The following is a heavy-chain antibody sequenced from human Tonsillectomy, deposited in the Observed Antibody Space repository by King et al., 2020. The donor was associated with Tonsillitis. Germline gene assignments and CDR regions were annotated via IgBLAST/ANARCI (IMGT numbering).Heavy chain of an antibody. J-gene: IGHJ4*02. Sequence: VQLVESGGGLVQPGGSLRLSCAASGFTFSSYWMHWVRQAPGKGLVWVSYIQSDDSTTTYADFVKGRFTISSDNAKNTLYLQMNSLRAEDTAVYYCGRGLYGNSVGFDSWGQGTLVTVSS. CDR2: IQSDDSTT. CDR1: GFTFSSYW. CDR3: GRGLYGNSVGFDS. D-gene: IGHD4-17*01. V-gene: IGHV3-74*01.